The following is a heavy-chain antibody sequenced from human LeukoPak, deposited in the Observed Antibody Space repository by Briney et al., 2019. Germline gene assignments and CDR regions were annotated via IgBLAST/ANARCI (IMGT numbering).Heavy chain of an antibody. CDR3: ARDYGSGSYYYYYYMDV. Sequence: SETLSLTCTVSGGSISSNTYYWGWIRQPPGKGLEWIGSIYYSGSTYYNPSLKSRVTISVDTSKNQFSLKLSSVTAADTAVYYCARDYGSGSYYYYYYMDVWGKGTTVTISS. V-gene: IGHV4-39*07. CDR1: GGSISSNTYY. CDR2: IYYSGST. D-gene: IGHD3-10*01. J-gene: IGHJ6*03.